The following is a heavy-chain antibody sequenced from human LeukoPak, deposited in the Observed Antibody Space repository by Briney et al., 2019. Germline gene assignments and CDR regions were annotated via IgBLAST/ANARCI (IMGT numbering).Heavy chain of an antibody. Sequence: GASLRLSCAASGFTFTTYAMSWVRQAPGKGLEWVSSISSSSSYIYYADSVKGRFTISRDNAKNSLYLQMNSLRAEDTAVYYCARRNCGMDVWGQGTTVTVSS. CDR1: GFTFTTYA. V-gene: IGHV3-21*01. CDR2: ISSSSSYI. CDR3: ARRNCGMDV. J-gene: IGHJ6*02.